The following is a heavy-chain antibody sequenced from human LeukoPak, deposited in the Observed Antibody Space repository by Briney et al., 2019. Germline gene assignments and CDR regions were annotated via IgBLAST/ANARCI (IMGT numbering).Heavy chain of an antibody. J-gene: IGHJ3*02. CDR1: GFTFSSYG. CDR3: AKGGLYNWNDGDAFDI. Sequence: GGSLRLSCAASGFTFSSYGMHWVRQAPGKGLEWVAVISYDGSNKYYADSVKGRFTISRDNSKNTLYLQMNSLRAEDTAVCYCAKGGLYNWNDGDAFDIWGQGTMVTVSS. V-gene: IGHV3-30*18. CDR2: ISYDGSNK. D-gene: IGHD1-20*01.